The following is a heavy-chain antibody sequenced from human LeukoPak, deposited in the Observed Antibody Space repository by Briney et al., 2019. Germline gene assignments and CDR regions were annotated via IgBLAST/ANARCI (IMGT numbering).Heavy chain of an antibody. CDR2: IIAIFGTA. Sequence: ASVKVSCKASGGTFSSYAISWVRQAPGQGLEWMGGIIAIFGTANYAQKFQGRVTITADKSTSTAYMELSSLRSEDTAVYYCARTQDVTYYYYYMDVWGKGTTVTVSS. CDR3: ARTQDVTYYYYYMDV. V-gene: IGHV1-69*06. CDR1: GGTFSSYA. D-gene: IGHD2-21*02. J-gene: IGHJ6*03.